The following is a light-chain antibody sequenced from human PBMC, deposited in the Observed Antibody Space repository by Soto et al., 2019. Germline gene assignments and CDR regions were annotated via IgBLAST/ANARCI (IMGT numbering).Light chain of an antibody. CDR2: SNN. CDR1: SSNIGSNT. Sequence: QSVLTQPPSASGTPGQRVTISCSGSSSNIGSNTVNWYQQLPGTAPKLLMYSNNQRPSGVPDRFSGSKSGTSASLAISGLQSEDEADYYCQVWDSGSDHPGVFGGGTKLTVL. CDR3: QVWDSGSDHPGV. V-gene: IGLV1-44*01. J-gene: IGLJ2*01.